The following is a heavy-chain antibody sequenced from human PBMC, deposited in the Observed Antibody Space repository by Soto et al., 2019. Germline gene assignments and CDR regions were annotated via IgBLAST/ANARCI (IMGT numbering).Heavy chain of an antibody. Sequence: GGSLRLSCAASGFTFSSYAMSWVRQAPGKGLEWVSAISGSGGSTYYADSVKGRFTISRDNSKNTLYLQMNSLRAEDTAVYYCARSLQNYYDSSGYWRSVAFDIWGQGTMVTVSS. J-gene: IGHJ3*02. CDR1: GFTFSSYA. CDR3: ARSLQNYYDSSGYWRSVAFDI. V-gene: IGHV3-23*01. D-gene: IGHD3-22*01. CDR2: ISGSGGST.